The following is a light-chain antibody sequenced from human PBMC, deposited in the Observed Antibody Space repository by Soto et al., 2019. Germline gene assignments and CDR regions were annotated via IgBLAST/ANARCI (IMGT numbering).Light chain of an antibody. CDR3: QQLSSYPLT. J-gene: IGKJ3*01. V-gene: IGKV1-9*01. CDR2: ETS. CDR1: QGTSSY. Sequence: IRLTQSPSSLSASVGDRVTITCRASQGTSSYLAWYQQKPGKAPRLLIYETSTLQSGVPSRFSGSGSGTDFTLTISSLQPEDFATYYCQQLSSYPLTFGPGTKVDVK.